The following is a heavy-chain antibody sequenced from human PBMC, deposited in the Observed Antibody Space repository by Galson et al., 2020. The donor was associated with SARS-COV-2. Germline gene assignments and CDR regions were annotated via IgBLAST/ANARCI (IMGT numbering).Heavy chain of an antibody. CDR3: ASPYLAAASFFGAFDI. CDR1: GFTFSDYE. V-gene: IGHV3-48*03. Sequence: GESLKISCAGSGFTFSDYEMNWVRQGPGKGLEWGSYISSSGTNIYYADSVKGRFTISRDNAKNSLYLQMTSLRAEDTAVYYCASPYLAAASFFGAFDIWGPETMVTVSS. J-gene: IGHJ3*02. D-gene: IGHD6-13*01. CDR2: ISSSGTNI.